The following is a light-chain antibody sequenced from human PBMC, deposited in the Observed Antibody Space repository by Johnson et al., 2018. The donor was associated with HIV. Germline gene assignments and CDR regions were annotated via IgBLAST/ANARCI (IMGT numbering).Light chain of an antibody. CDR3: GTWDSRLNVYL. V-gene: IGLV1-51*02. CDR2: ENN. J-gene: IGLJ1*01. CDR1: SSNIGNNY. Sequence: QSVLTQPPSVSAAPGQKATISCSGSSSNIGNNYVSWYQQLPGTAPKLLIYENNKRPSGIPDRFSGSKSGTSATLGITGLQTGDEAEYYCGTWDSRLNVYLFGTGTKVTVL.